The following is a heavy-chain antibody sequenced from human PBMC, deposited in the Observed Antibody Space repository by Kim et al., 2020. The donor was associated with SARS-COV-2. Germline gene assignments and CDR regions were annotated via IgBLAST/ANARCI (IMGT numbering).Heavy chain of an antibody. CDR1: GFTFSSYS. D-gene: IGHD2-8*02. CDR3: ARGRPSGPFDI. CDR2: ISSSSSYI. V-gene: IGHV3-21*01. J-gene: IGHJ3*02. Sequence: GGSLRLSCAASGFTFSSYSMNWVRQAPGKGLEWVSSISSSSSYIYYADSVKGRFTISRDNAKNSLYLQMNSLRAEDTAVYYCARGRPSGPFDIWGQGTMVTVSS.